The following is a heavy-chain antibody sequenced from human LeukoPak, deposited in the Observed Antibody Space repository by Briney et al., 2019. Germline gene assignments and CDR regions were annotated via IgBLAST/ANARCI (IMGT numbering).Heavy chain of an antibody. Sequence: SQTLSLTCAVSGGSISSGGYSWSWIRQPPGKGLEWIGYIYHSGSTYYNPSLKSRVTISVDRSKNQFSLKLSSVTAADTAVYYCARAGPPDDYGDYFDYWGQGTLVTVSS. CDR3: ARAGPPDDYGDYFDY. J-gene: IGHJ4*02. D-gene: IGHD4-17*01. V-gene: IGHV4-30-2*01. CDR1: GGSISSGGYS. CDR2: IYHSGST.